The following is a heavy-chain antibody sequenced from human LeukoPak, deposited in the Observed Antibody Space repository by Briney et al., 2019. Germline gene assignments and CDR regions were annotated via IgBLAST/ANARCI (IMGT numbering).Heavy chain of an antibody. D-gene: IGHD3-10*01. CDR3: ARGPYGSGIYYMDV. J-gene: IGHJ6*03. CDR1: GFTFSSYW. V-gene: IGHV3-7*01. Sequence: GGSLRLSCAASGFTFSSYWMSWVRQAPGKGLEWVANIKQDGSEKYYVDSVKGRFTISRDNAKNSLYLQMNSLRAEDTAVYYCARGPYGSGIYYMDVWGKGTTVTISS. CDR2: IKQDGSEK.